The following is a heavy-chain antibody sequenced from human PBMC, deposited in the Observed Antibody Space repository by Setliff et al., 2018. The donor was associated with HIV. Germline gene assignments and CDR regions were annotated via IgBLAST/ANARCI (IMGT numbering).Heavy chain of an antibody. V-gene: IGHV3-23*01. CDR2: ISGGGGSK. D-gene: IGHD6-19*01. CDR3: AKGSGFHDY. J-gene: IGHJ4*02. Sequence: PGGSLRLSCVASGFTFSAFAMTWVRQAPGTGLEWIATISGGGGSKYYADSVEGRFTISRDTSTNTLYLQMHSLRADDTAVYYCAKGSGFHDYRGQGTRVTVSS. CDR1: GFTFSAFA.